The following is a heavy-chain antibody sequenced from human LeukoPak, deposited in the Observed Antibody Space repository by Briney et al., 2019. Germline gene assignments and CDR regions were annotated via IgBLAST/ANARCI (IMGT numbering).Heavy chain of an antibody. Sequence: PSETLSLTCTVSGGSISSYYWSWIRQPAGKGLEWIGRIYTSGSTNYNPSLKSRVTMSVDTSRNQFSLKLSSVTAADTAVYYCARRPSRFLEWLLGFDYWGQGTLVTVSS. J-gene: IGHJ4*02. CDR1: GGSISSYY. D-gene: IGHD3-3*01. V-gene: IGHV4-4*07. CDR2: IYTSGST. CDR3: ARRPSRFLEWLLGFDY.